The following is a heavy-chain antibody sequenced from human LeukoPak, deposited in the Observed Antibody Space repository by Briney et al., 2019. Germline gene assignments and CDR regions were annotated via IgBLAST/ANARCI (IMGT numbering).Heavy chain of an antibody. CDR2: ISAYNGNT. V-gene: IGHV1-18*01. CDR3: ARFSDIVVVPAAVPYAFDI. D-gene: IGHD2-2*01. Sequence: ASVKVSCKASGYTFTSYGISWVRQAPGQGLEWMGWISAYNGNTNYAQKLQGRVTMTTDTSTSTAYMELRSLRSDDTAVYYCARFSDIVVVPAAVPYAFDIWGQGTTVTVSS. CDR1: GYTFTSYG. J-gene: IGHJ3*02.